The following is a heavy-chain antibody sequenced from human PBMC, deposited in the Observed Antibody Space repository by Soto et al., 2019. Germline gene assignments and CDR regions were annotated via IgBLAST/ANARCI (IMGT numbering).Heavy chain of an antibody. V-gene: IGHV3-23*01. CDR3: VREGRGSSDF. CDR2: IGGRGNSA. CDR1: GFIFTNYA. D-gene: IGHD5-12*01. Sequence: GGSLRLSCAASGFIFTNYAMNWVRQAPGKGLEWVSVIGGRGNSAYYADSVQGRFTISRDNSKNTLSLQMSSLTADDTAIYYCVREGRGSSDFWGRGTMVTVSS. J-gene: IGHJ3*01.